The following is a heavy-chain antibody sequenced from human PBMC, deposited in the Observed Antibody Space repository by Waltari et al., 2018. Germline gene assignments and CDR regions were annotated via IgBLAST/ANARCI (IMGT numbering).Heavy chain of an antibody. CDR2: IYPGDSDT. J-gene: IGHJ6*02. CDR1: GYSFTSYW. Sequence: EVQLVQSGAEVKKPGESLKISCKGSGYSFTSYWIGWVRQMPGKALEWMGIIYPGDSDTRYSPSFQGQVTISADKSISTAYLQWSSLKASDTAMYYCARHFHMTTVTRYYYYGMDVWGQGTTVTVSS. CDR3: ARHFHMTTVTRYYYYGMDV. V-gene: IGHV5-51*01. D-gene: IGHD4-17*01.